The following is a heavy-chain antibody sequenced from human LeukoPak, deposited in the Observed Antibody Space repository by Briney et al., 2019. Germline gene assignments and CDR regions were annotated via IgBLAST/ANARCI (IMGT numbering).Heavy chain of an antibody. CDR3: ARVELIVALPTSFDP. J-gene: IGHJ5*02. Sequence: PSETLSHTCAVSGGSIRSNNHYWGWIRQPPGKGLEWIGNIYFNGNIAYNPSLQSRVTISVDTSKNQFSLRLNSVTSADTAMYYCARVELIVALPTSFDPWGQGTLVTVSS. CDR2: IYFNGNI. CDR1: GGSIRSNNHY. D-gene: IGHD5-12*01. V-gene: IGHV4-39*07.